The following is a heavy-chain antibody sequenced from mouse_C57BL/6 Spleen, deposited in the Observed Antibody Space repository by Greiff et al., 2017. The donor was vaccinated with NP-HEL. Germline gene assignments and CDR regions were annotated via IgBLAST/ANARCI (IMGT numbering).Heavy chain of an antibody. CDR3: ARDELGRFAY. CDR2: INYDGSST. J-gene: IGHJ3*01. V-gene: IGHV5-16*01. D-gene: IGHD4-1*01. Sequence: DVMLVESEGGLVQPGSSMKLSCTASGFTFSDYYMAWVRQVPEKGLEWVANINYDGSSTYYLDSLKSRFIISRDNAKNILYLQMSSLKSEDTATYYCARDELGRFAYWGQGTLVTVSA. CDR1: GFTFSDYY.